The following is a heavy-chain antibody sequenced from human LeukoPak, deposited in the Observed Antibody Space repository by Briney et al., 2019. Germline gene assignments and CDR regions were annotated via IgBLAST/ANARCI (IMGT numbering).Heavy chain of an antibody. CDR1: GYTFTGYY. J-gene: IGHJ4*02. D-gene: IGHD3-10*01. CDR2: INPNSGGT. V-gene: IGHV1-2*02. Sequence: ASVKVSCKASGYTFTGYYMHWVRQAPGQGLEWMGWINPNSGGTNYAQKFQGRVTMTRDTSISAAYMELSRLRSDDTAVYYCARDLRTYYYGSGSGLDYWGQGTLVTVSS. CDR3: ARDLRTYYYGSGSGLDY.